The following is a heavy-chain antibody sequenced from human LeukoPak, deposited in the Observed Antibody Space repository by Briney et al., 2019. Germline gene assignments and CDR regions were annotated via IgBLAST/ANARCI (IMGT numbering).Heavy chain of an antibody. Sequence: GESLKISCQGSGYSFTTYWIGWVRQMPGIGLEWMGIIYPADSDTTYSPSFQGQVTISADKSISTAYLQWSSLKASDTAMYYCARKDGYNSGYFDYWGQGTLVTVSS. CDR1: GYSFTTYW. J-gene: IGHJ4*02. CDR2: IYPADSDT. D-gene: IGHD5-24*01. V-gene: IGHV5-51*01. CDR3: ARKDGYNSGYFDY.